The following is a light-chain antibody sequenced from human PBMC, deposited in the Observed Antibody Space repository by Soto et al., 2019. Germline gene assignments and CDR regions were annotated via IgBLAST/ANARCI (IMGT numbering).Light chain of an antibody. J-gene: IGLJ1*01. CDR3: QSYDRSVSATYV. V-gene: IGLV1-40*01. CDR2: GNN. CDR1: SSNIGAGYD. Sequence: QSALTQPPSVSRAPGQRVTISCTGSSSNIGAGYDVHWYQQVPGTAPKLLIYGNNNRPSGVPDRFSGSTSGTSASLAITGLQAEDEADYYCQSYDRSVSATYVFGTGTKVTVL.